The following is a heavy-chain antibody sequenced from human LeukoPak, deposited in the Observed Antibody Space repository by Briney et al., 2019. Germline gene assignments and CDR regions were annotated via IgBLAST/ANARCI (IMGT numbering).Heavy chain of an antibody. J-gene: IGHJ4*02. CDR1: GGSITSNY. Sequence: SETPSLTCTVSGGSITSNYWSWIRQPPGRGLEWVGYIFHTGSANHNPSLKSRITISVDTSKNQISLKVRSVTAADTAVYYCANYSGNAGTHYFDYWGQGTLVAVFS. V-gene: IGHV4-59*08. CDR3: ANYSGNAGTHYFDY. CDR2: IFHTGSA. D-gene: IGHD4-23*01.